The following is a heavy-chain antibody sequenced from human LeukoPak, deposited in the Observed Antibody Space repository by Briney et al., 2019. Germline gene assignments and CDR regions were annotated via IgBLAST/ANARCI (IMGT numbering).Heavy chain of an antibody. CDR2: IYHSGST. CDR1: GGSISSGGYY. J-gene: IGHJ2*01. V-gene: IGHV4-30-2*01. CDR3: ARGTGSSSLFDL. D-gene: IGHD6-6*01. Sequence: SETLSLTCTVSGGSISSGGYYWSWIRQPPGKGLEWIGYIYHSGSTYYNPSLKSRVTISVDRSKNQFSLKLSSVTAADTAVYYCARGTGSSSLFDLWGRGTLVTVSS.